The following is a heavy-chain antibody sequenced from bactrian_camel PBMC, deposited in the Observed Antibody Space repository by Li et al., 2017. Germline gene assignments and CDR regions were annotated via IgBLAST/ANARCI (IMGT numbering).Heavy chain of an antibody. V-gene: IGHV3S53*01. CDR1: GYTYNRNC. CDR3: AADFGRGSYCTGGGGFSSYKY. CDR2: IRTDGTT. J-gene: IGHJ4*01. D-gene: IGHD7*01. Sequence: HVQLVESGGGSVQAGGSLRLSCVASGYTYNRNCMAWFRQAPGKEREGVAAIRTDGTTTYADSVKGRFTISKDNAKNTLYLQMDSLKPEDTAMYTCAADFGRGSYCTGGGGFSSYKYRGQGTQVTVS.